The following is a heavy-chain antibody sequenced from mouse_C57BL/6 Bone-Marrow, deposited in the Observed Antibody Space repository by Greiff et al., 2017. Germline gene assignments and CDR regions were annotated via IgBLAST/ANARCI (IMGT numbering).Heavy chain of an antibody. CDR3: ASFSWFAY. V-gene: IGHV1-76*01. CDR1: GYTFTDYY. CDR2: IYPGSGNT. J-gene: IGHJ3*01. Sequence: VMLVESGAELVRPGASVKLSCKASGYTFTDYYINWVKQRPGQGLEWIARIYPGSGNTYYNEKFKGKATLTAEKSSSTAYMQLSSLTSEDSAVYFCASFSWFAYWGQGTLVTVSA.